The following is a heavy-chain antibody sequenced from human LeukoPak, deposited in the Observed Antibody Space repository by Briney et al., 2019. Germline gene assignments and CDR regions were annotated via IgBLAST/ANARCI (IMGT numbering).Heavy chain of an antibody. D-gene: IGHD6-19*01. J-gene: IGHJ4*02. CDR3: ETMLAGFASGLGFNY. V-gene: IGHV4-39*07. CDR1: GGSISSSSYY. Sequence: PSETLSLTCSVTGGSISSSSYYWGWIRQPPGKGLEWIGNIYYSGSTYYNPSLKSRVTISVDTSMTQFSLNLTSVTAADTATYARETMLAGFASGLGFNYWGQGILVIVSS. CDR2: IYYSGST.